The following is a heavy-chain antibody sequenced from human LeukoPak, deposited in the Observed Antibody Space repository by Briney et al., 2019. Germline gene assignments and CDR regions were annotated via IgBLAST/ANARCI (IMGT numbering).Heavy chain of an antibody. CDR3: ARDALGGYGLRNYFDY. J-gene: IGHJ4*02. CDR1: GFTFSSYS. Sequence: GRSLRLSCAASGFTFSSYSMNWVRQAPGQGLEWVSSISTGSTYIFYADSVKGRFTISSDNAKNSVYLQMTSLRADDTAVYYCARDALGGYGLRNYFDYWGQGTLVTVSS. D-gene: IGHD5-12*01. V-gene: IGHV3-21*01. CDR2: ISTGSTYI.